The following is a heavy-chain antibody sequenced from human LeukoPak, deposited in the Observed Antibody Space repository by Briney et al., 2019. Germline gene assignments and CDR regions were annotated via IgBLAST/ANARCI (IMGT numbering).Heavy chain of an antibody. CDR3: ARGGGITMIVVVTD. CDR2: INPNSGGT. D-gene: IGHD3-22*01. V-gene: IGHV1-2*06. CDR1: GYTFTGYY. J-gene: IGHJ4*02. Sequence: VKVSCKXSGYTFTGYYMHWVRQAPGQGLEWMGRINPNSGGTNYAQKFQGRVTMTRDTSISTAYMELSRLRSDDTAVYYCARGGGITMIVVVTDWGQGTLVTVSS.